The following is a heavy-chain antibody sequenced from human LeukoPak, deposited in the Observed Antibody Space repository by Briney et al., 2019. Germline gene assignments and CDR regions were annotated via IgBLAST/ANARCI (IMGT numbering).Heavy chain of an antibody. CDR2: ISSGSSTI. J-gene: IGHJ4*02. Sequence: GGSLRLSCAASGFTVSSYSMNWVRQAPGKGLEWISYISSGSSTIYYGDSVKGRFTISRDNAKNSLDLQMNSLRDEDTAVYYCARGIDYGGNVDYWGQGTLVTVSS. V-gene: IGHV3-48*02. D-gene: IGHD4-23*01. CDR3: ARGIDYGGNVDY. CDR1: GFTVSSYS.